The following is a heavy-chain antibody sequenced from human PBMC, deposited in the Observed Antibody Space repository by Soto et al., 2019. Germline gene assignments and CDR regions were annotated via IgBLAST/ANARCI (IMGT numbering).Heavy chain of an antibody. J-gene: IGHJ5*02. CDR2: INPNSGGT. D-gene: IGHD5-18*01. CDR1: GYTFTGYY. Sequence: ASVKVSCKASGYTFTGYYMHWVRQAPGQGLEWMGWINPNSGGTNYAQKFQGRVTMTRDTSISTAYMELSRLRSDDTAVYYCAGDGGGGYSYGTGWFDPWGQGTLVTVSS. V-gene: IGHV1-2*02. CDR3: AGDGGGGYSYGTGWFDP.